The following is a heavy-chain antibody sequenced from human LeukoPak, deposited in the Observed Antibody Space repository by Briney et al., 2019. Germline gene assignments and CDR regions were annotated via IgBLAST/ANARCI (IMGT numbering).Heavy chain of an antibody. J-gene: IGHJ4*02. CDR3: AREVGAIDY. CDR2: ISDSSSTI. V-gene: IGHV3-48*04. CDR1: GFTFSSYS. D-gene: IGHD1-26*01. Sequence: GGSLRLSCAASGFTFSSYSMNWVRQAPGKGLEWISYISDSSSTIYYAVSVKGRFTISRDNAKNSLYLQMNSLRAEDTAVYYCAREVGAIDYWGQGTLVTVSS.